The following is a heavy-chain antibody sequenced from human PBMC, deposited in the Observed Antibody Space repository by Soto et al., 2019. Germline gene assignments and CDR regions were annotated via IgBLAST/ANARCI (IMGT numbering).Heavy chain of an antibody. CDR2: ISSSSSYT. CDR1: GFTFSDYY. Sequence: PGGSLRLSCAASGFTFSDYYMSWIRQAPGKGLECVSYISSSSSYTNYADSVKGRFTISRDNAKNSLYLQRNSLRAEDTAVYYCARSGYCSSTSCYAYNWFDPWGQGTLVTVSS. J-gene: IGHJ5*02. V-gene: IGHV3-11*06. D-gene: IGHD2-2*01. CDR3: ARSGYCSSTSCYAYNWFDP.